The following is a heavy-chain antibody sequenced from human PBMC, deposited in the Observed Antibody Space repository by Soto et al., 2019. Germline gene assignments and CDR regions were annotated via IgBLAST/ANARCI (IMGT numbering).Heavy chain of an antibody. D-gene: IGHD1-7*01. CDR1: GFTFSSYG. Sequence: EVQLLESGGGLVQPGGSLRLSCAASGFTFSSYGMTWVRQAPGKGLEWVSFSSATGAGTYYADSVKGRFTISRDNSKNTLYLQMPSLRADDTAVYYCATDRRAGGNYGFYSDCWGQGALVIVSS. J-gene: IGHJ4*02. V-gene: IGHV3-23*01. CDR2: SSATGAGT. CDR3: ATDRRAGGNYGFYSDC.